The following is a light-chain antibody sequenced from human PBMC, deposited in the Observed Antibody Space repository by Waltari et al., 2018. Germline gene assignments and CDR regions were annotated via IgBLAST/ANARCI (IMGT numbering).Light chain of an antibody. CDR1: QSILYNSNDQNY. V-gene: IGKV4-1*01. Sequence: DIVMTQSPDPLAVSLGERATISCQSSQSILYNSNDQNYLALYQQKPGQPPKLLIYWASTRESGVPDRCSGSGSGTDFTLTISSLQAEDVAVYYCQQYYSRRTFGQGTKVEIK. CDR2: WAS. J-gene: IGKJ1*01. CDR3: QQYYSRRT.